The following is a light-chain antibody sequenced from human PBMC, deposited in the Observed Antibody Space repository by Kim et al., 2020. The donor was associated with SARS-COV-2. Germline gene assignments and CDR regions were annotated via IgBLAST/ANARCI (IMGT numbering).Light chain of an antibody. Sequence: LCATVGHRLTITCRASQSITSWLAWYQQKPGKAPNLLIYDASSLGSGVPSRFSGSGSGTEFTLTISSLQPDDFATYYCQQYNSYAFGQETKLEI. CDR1: QSITSW. CDR3: QQYNSYA. CDR2: DAS. V-gene: IGKV1-5*01. J-gene: IGKJ2*01.